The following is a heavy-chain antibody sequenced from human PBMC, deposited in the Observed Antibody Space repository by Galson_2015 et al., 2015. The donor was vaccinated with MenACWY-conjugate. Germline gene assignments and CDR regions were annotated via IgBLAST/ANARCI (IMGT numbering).Heavy chain of an antibody. Sequence: SVKVSCKASQYSFTSQYSFTSAHMYWVRQAPGQGLEWMGIISPTGGGTSYAQKFQGRVTMTRDTSTSTVYMELSGLRSEDTATYYCARDVVGTTGMAYWGQGTPVSVSS. J-gene: IGHJ4*02. D-gene: IGHD1-14*01. CDR2: ISPTGGGT. CDR1: QYSFTSQYSFTSAH. V-gene: IGHV1-46*01. CDR3: ARDVVGTTGMAY.